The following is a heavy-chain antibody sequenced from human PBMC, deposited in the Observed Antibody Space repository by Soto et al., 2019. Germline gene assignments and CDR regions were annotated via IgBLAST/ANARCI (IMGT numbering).Heavy chain of an antibody. J-gene: IGHJ4*02. CDR2: ISAYNGNT. Sequence: ASVEVSCQASGYTFTSYGISWVRQAPGQGLEWMGWISAYNGNTNYAQKLQGRVTITTDTSASTDYMELSSLRSEDTAVSYCAREERAGYSFGPYYAYWGQGTLVTVSS. V-gene: IGHV1-18*04. CDR1: GYTFTSYG. CDR3: AREERAGYSFGPYYAY. D-gene: IGHD5-18*01.